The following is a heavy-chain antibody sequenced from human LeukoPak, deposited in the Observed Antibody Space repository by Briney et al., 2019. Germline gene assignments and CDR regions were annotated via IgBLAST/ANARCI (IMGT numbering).Heavy chain of an antibody. V-gene: IGHV1-24*01. Sequence: ASVKVSCKVSGYTLTELSMHWVRQAPGKGLEWMGGFDPEDGETIYAQKSQGRVTMTEDTSTDTAYMELSSLRSEDTAVYYCATGLLPTNYYDSSGPDYWGQGTLVTVSS. CDR1: GYTLTELS. CDR3: ATGLLPTNYYDSSGPDY. CDR2: FDPEDGET. D-gene: IGHD3-22*01. J-gene: IGHJ4*02.